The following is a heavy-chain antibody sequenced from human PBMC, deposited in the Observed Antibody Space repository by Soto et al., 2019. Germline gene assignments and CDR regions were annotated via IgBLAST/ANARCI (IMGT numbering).Heavy chain of an antibody. CDR1: GFTFSSYW. Sequence: EVQLVESGGGLVQPGGSLRLSCAASGFTFSSYWMHWVRQAPGKGLVWVSRINSDGSSTSYADSVKGRFTISRDNANNTPYLQMNSLRAEDTAVYYCVRTSLVVAAATREDYWGQGTLVTVSS. CDR3: VRTSLVVAAATREDY. V-gene: IGHV3-74*01. J-gene: IGHJ4*02. D-gene: IGHD2-15*01. CDR2: INSDGSST.